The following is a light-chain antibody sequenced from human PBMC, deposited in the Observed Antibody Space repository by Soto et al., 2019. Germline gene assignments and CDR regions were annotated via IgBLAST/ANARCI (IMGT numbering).Light chain of an antibody. CDR3: QQRSNWLT. CDR1: QSVSSY. CDR2: DAS. J-gene: IGKJ4*01. Sequence: EILLTQSPATLSLSPGERATLSCRASQSVSSYLAWYQQKPGQGPRLLIYDASNRATGIPARFSGSGSGTDFTLTISSLEPEDFAVYYCQQRSNWLTFGGGTKVDIK. V-gene: IGKV3-11*01.